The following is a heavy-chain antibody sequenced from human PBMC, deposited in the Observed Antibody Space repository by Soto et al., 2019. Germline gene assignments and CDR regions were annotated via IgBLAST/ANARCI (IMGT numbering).Heavy chain of an antibody. D-gene: IGHD5-12*01. J-gene: IGHJ6*02. CDR2: VVVGRGYT. CDR3: TAATVATTDYYYGSDV. V-gene: IGHV1-58*01. Sequence: ASVKVSCKSFGFTSSRSAVLWVRQARGQRLAWIGWVVVGRGYTKYAQKFQERVNITTDMPTSTVYMELNSLSSDDTGVYDCTAATVATTDYYYGSDVWGQGTSVTVSS. CDR1: GFTSSRSA.